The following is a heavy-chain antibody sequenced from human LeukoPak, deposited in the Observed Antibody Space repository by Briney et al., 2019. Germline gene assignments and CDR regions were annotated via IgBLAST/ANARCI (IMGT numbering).Heavy chain of an antibody. CDR3: AKYGSSWYGNNFDY. D-gene: IGHD6-13*01. Sequence: PGGSLRLSCAASGFTFSSYAMSWVRQAPGKGLEWVSAISGSGGSTYYADSVKSRFTISRDNSKNTLYLQMNSLRAEDTAVYYCAKYGSSWYGNNFDYWGQGTLVTVSS. V-gene: IGHV3-23*01. CDR1: GFTFSSYA. J-gene: IGHJ4*02. CDR2: ISGSGGST.